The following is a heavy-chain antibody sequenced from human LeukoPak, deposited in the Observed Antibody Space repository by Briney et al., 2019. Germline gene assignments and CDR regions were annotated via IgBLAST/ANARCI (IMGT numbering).Heavy chain of an antibody. V-gene: IGHV3-74*01. CDR1: GFAFSSNW. D-gene: IGHD7-27*01. Sequence: GGSLRLSCAASGFAFSSNWMHWVRQTPGKGLVWVSRINSGGSGTSYAASVEGRFTISRDNVKNTLYLQMDSLRAEDTAVYYCATSLGPLTEYWGQGILVTVSS. CDR2: INSGGSGT. CDR3: ATSLGPLTEY. J-gene: IGHJ4*02.